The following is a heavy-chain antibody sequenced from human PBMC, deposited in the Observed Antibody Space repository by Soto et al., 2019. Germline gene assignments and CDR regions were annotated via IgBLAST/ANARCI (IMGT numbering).Heavy chain of an antibody. CDR1: GFTFSSHW. CDR3: ARDPCSGGSCYRAFDI. CDR2: ISTDGSST. D-gene: IGHD2-15*01. Sequence: EVQLVESGGGLVQPGGSLRLSCAASGFTFSSHWMHWVRQASGKGLVWVSRISTDGSSTLYADSVKGRFTISRDNAKNTLDLQMDSLRAEDTAVYYCARDPCSGGSCYRAFDIWGQGTRVTVSS. J-gene: IGHJ3*02. V-gene: IGHV3-74*01.